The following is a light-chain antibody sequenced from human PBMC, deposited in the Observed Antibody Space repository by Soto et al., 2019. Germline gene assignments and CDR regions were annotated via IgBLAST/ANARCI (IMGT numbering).Light chain of an antibody. Sequence: DIQLTQSPSSLSASVGDRVTITCRASQSISSYLNWYQKKAGRAPKLLIYAESSLQSGVPSRFSGSGSGTDLTLTISSLQPEDFATYYCQKSYSSLWTFGQGTKVDIK. V-gene: IGKV1-39*01. CDR2: AES. J-gene: IGKJ1*01. CDR1: QSISSY. CDR3: QKSYSSLWT.